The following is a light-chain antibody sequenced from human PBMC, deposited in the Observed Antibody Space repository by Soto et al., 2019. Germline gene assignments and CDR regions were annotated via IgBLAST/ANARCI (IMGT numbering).Light chain of an antibody. CDR3: QQSYNTLIT. J-gene: IGKJ5*01. CDR2: GAS. Sequence: IQMTQSPSSLSAFVGDTVTITCRASFSIRDYVNWYQQRPGKAPKFLISGASSFQIGVPSTFRASGFGTDFTLPISNVQHDDCVSFYCQQSYNTLITFGQGTRLEIK. CDR1: FSIRDY. V-gene: IGKV1-39*01.